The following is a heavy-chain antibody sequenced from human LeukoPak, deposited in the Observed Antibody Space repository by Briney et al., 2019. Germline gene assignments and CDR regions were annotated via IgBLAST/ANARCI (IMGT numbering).Heavy chain of an antibody. CDR1: GFTLSSYA. Sequence: SGGSLRLSCAASGFTLSSYAMSWVRQAPGKGLEWVSAISGSGGSTYYADSVKGRFTISRDNSKNTLYLQMNSLRAEDTAVYYCAKSLLWFGEGFDYWGQGTLVTVSS. J-gene: IGHJ4*02. CDR2: ISGSGGST. V-gene: IGHV3-23*01. D-gene: IGHD3-10*01. CDR3: AKSLLWFGEGFDY.